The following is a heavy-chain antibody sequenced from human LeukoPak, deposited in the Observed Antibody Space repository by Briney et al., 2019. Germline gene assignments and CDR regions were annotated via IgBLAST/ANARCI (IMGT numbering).Heavy chain of an antibody. CDR2: IYTSGSN. D-gene: IGHD3-10*01. CDR1: GGSISRYY. V-gene: IGHV4-4*07. J-gene: IGHJ4*02. CDR3: ARVEVVRVPLPSYYFDY. Sequence: SEPLTLTCTVSGGSISRYYWRWVRQSTGKGLEWIRRIYTSGSNNYNPSLKSRVPLLEEMSKNQSLLTLSSVTAAVTAVYLCARVEVVRVPLPSYYFDYWGQGTLVTVSS.